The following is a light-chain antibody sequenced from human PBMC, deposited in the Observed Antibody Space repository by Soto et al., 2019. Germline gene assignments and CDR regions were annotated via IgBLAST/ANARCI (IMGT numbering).Light chain of an antibody. J-gene: IGLJ2*01. V-gene: IGLV1-40*01. Sequence: QSVLTQPPSVSGAPGQRVTISCTGSSSNIGAGYDVHWYQQFPGTAPKLLIYGNNNRPSGVPDRFSGSKSGTSASLAITGLQAEDEADYYCQSYDSSLSVFGGGTKLTVL. CDR3: QSYDSSLSV. CDR2: GNN. CDR1: SSNIGAGYD.